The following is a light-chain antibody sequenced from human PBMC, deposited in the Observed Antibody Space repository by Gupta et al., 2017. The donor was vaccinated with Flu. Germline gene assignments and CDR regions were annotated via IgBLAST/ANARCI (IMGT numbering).Light chain of an antibody. CDR3: QSYDSSLIGYV. V-gene: IGLV1-40*01. CDR1: SSNIGTVYD. Sequence: QSVLTQPPSVSGAPGQRITIPCTGSSSNIGTVYDVHWYQQLPGTAPKLLIYGNNNRPSGVPDRFSGSKSGTSASLAITGLQAEDEAEYYCQSYDSSLIGYVFGTGTRVTVL. J-gene: IGLJ1*01. CDR2: GNN.